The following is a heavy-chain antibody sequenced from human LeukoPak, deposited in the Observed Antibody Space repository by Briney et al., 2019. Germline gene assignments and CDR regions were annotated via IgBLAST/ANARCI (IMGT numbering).Heavy chain of an antibody. J-gene: IGHJ3*02. CDR2: IFHSGST. D-gene: IGHD3-9*01. CDR3: ARGILGYFDWFYAFDI. CDR1: GGSISSYF. V-gene: IGHV4-59*01. Sequence: PSETLSLTCNVSGGSISSYFWSWIRQPPGKGLEWIGYIFHSGSTNYNPSLNSRVTISVDTSKNQFSLKLSSVTAADTAVYYCARGILGYFDWFYAFDIWGQGTMVTVSS.